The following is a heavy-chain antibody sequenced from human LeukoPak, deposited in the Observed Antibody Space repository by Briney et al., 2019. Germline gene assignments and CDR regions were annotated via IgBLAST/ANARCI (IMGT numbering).Heavy chain of an antibody. CDR2: TQSDGIT. D-gene: IGHD6-19*01. Sequence: SETLSLTCTVAGVSVTIYQWYWIRQPPGQGLEWIGYTQSDGITDYNPSLGSRVTISQDTSRNQFSLKVTSLTAADTAVYFCARGGTVAGYRSPLKSHFDSWGQGTLVTVSP. CDR3: ARGGTVAGYRSPLKSHFDS. CDR1: GVSVTIYQ. J-gene: IGHJ4*02. V-gene: IGHV4-59*02.